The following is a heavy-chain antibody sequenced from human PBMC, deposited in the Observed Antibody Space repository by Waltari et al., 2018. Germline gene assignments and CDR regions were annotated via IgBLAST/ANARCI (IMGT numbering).Heavy chain of an antibody. CDR2: ISRVDKKQ. J-gene: IGHJ4*02. D-gene: IGHD3-22*01. CDR1: GFSFTSYV. CDR3: AREDYYDRGRIGANFDY. V-gene: IGHV3-30*03. Sequence: VQLVESGGGVVQPGRSLRLSCAASGFSFTSYVIPWFRQAPGKVLEWVAVISRVDKKQYDADSVTGRFTVSRDNSKNTIYLQMNSLKTEDTAVYYCAREDYYDRGRIGANFDYWGQGTLVTVSS.